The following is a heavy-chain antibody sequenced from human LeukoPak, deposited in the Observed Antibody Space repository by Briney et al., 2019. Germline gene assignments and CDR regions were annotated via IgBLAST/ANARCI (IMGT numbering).Heavy chain of an antibody. CDR3: ASTAGTDYYYGMDV. J-gene: IGHJ6*02. D-gene: IGHD6-13*01. Sequence: PSETLSLTCTVSGGSISSYYWSWIRQPPGKGPEWIGYIYYSGSTNYNPSLKSRVTISVDTSKNQFSLKLSSVTAADTAVYYCASTAGTDYYYGMDVWGQGTTVTVSS. V-gene: IGHV4-59*01. CDR2: IYYSGST. CDR1: GGSISSYY.